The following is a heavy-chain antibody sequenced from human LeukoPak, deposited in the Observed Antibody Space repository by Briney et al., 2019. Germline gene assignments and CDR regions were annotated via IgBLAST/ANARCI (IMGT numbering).Heavy chain of an antibody. J-gene: IGHJ5*02. CDR3: ACRDLSSTWSYP. CDR1: GYSFSSYW. CDR2: IYPGDSRT. Sequence: GESLKISCKGLGYSFSSYWIGWVRQVPGKGMEWMGVIYPGDSRTRYNPSFQGQVTISVDKSVSTAYLQWGSLKASDTAMYYCACRDLSSTWSYPWGQGTLVTVSP. D-gene: IGHD6-13*01. V-gene: IGHV5-51*01.